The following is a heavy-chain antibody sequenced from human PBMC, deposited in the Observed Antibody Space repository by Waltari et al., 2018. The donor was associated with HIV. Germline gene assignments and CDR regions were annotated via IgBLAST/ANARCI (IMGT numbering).Heavy chain of an antibody. J-gene: IGHJ4*02. Sequence: EVQLVESGGGLVQPGGSLILSCAASGFTFSGSAMHWVRQASGKGLGGVGRIRSKASSYWTAYAAAVKGRFTIPSDDAKNTAYLQMNSLKTEDTAVYYCGGIPGGYWGQGTLVTVSS. CDR1: GFTFSGSA. V-gene: IGHV3-73*01. CDR2: IRSKASSYWT. CDR3: GGIPGGY. D-gene: IGHD3-16*01.